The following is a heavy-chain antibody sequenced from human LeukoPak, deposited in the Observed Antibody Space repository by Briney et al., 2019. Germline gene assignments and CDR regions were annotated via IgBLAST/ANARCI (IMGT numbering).Heavy chain of an antibody. CDR2: INSDGSST. CDR3: ARVATPRYYYYMDV. J-gene: IGHJ6*03. CDR1: GFTFSSYW. Sequence: GGSLRLSCAASGFTFSSYWMHWVRQAPGKGLVWVSRINSDGSSTSYADSVKGRFTISRDNAKNTLYLQMNSLRAEDTAAYYCARVATPRYYYYMDVWGKGTTVTVSS. V-gene: IGHV3-74*01.